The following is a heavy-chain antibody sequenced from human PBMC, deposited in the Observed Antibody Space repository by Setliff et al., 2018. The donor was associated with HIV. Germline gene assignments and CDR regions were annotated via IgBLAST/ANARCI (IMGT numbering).Heavy chain of an antibody. V-gene: IGHV3-23*01. CDR1: GFTFTDYA. D-gene: IGHD3-22*01. Sequence: GGSLRLSCAASGFTFTDYAMTWVRQAPGKGLEWVSAISSKDGSTYYADSVRGRFTISRDDSKNTLYLQMNSLGAEDTAVYYCARDKDYYDSSGYYYIYYNMDVWGKGTTVTVSS. J-gene: IGHJ6*03. CDR3: ARDKDYYDSSGYYYIYYNMDV. CDR2: ISSKDGST.